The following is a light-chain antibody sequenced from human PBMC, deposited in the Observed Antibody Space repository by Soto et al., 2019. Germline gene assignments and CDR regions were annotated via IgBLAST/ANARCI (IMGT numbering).Light chain of an antibody. Sequence: QSALTQPASVSGSPGQSITISCTGTSSDVGGYNYVSWYQQRPVKAPKLMIYDVTSRPSGVSDRFSGSKSGNTASLTISGLQAEVEADYYCSSYTSSSTPYAFGTGTRSPS. J-gene: IGLJ1*01. CDR2: DVT. CDR1: SSDVGGYNY. CDR3: SSYTSSSTPYA. V-gene: IGLV2-14*01.